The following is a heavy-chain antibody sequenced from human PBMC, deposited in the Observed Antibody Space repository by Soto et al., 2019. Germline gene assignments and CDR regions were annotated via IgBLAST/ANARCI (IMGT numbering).Heavy chain of an antibody. Sequence: TLSLTCTVSGGSISSGGYYWSWIRQHPGKGLEWTGYIYYSGSTYYNPSLKSRVTISVDTSKNQFSLKLSSVTAADTAVYYCARARISGYYPNWFDPWGQGTLVTVSS. CDR3: ARARISGYYPNWFDP. CDR2: IYYSGST. V-gene: IGHV4-31*03. D-gene: IGHD3-22*01. J-gene: IGHJ5*02. CDR1: GGSISSGGYY.